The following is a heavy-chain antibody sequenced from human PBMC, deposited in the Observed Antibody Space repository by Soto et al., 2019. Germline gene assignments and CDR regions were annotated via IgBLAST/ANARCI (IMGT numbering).Heavy chain of an antibody. Sequence: PGGSLRLSCAASGFTFGSYSMHWVRQAPGKGLEWVSSITRSGDTYYAASVKGRLTISRENAKSSLSLQINSLRAEDTAVYFCAREEAAWPLAYGLDVWGQGTTVTVSS. CDR3: AREEAAWPLAYGLDV. V-gene: IGHV3-21*01. D-gene: IGHD2-15*01. CDR2: ITRSGDT. J-gene: IGHJ6*02. CDR1: GFTFGSYS.